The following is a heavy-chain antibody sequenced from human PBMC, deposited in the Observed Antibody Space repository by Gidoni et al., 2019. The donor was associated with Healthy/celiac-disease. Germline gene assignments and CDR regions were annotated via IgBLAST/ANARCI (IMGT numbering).Heavy chain of an antibody. CDR2: IRYDGSNK. CDR3: ARPVRHYYYYMDV. CDR1: DFTFSSYG. V-gene: IGHV3-33*01. J-gene: IGHJ6*03. D-gene: IGHD6-6*01. Sequence: VQLVDSGGGVVPPARSLRLTSASSDFTFSSYGMHGVRQAPGKGLEWVVVIRYDGSNKYYADSVKGRFTISRDNSKNKLYLQMNSLRAEDTAVYYCARPVRHYYYYMDVWGKGTTVTVSS.